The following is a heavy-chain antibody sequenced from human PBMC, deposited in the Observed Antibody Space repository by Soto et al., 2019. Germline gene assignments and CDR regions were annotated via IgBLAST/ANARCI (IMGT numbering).Heavy chain of an antibody. J-gene: IGHJ4*02. CDR2: INHRGST. Sequence: TSETLSLTCAVYVGSFSGYYWTWVRQPPGKGLEWIGEINHRGSTSYNPSLKSRVTISVDTSKNQFSLRLSSVTAADTAVYYCARGVGSGWYFDYWGQGTRVTVSS. CDR3: ARGVGSGWYFDY. V-gene: IGHV4-34*01. CDR1: VGSFSGYY. D-gene: IGHD6-19*01.